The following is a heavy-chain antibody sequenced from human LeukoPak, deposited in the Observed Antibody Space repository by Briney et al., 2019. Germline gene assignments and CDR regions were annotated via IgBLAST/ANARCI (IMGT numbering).Heavy chain of an antibody. J-gene: IGHJ6*02. CDR2: IYYSGTT. V-gene: IGHV4-59*01. CDR1: GGSISYYY. Sequence: SETLSLTCTVSGGSISYYYWSWIRQSPGKGLERIGYIYYSGTTNYNPSLKSRVTISVDTSKNQFSLQLRSVTAADTAVYYCAREDPQTTVPEGMDVWGQGTTVTVSS. CDR3: AREDPQTTVPEGMDV. D-gene: IGHD4-17*01.